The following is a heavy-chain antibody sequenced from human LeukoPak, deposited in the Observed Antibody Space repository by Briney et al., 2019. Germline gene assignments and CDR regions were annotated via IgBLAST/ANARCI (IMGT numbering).Heavy chain of an antibody. CDR3: ARDSYYYGSGRRTNWFDP. CDR1: GFTFSSYG. D-gene: IGHD3-10*01. J-gene: IGHJ5*02. Sequence: PGRSLRLSCAASGFTFSSYGMHWVRQAPGKGLEWVAVIWYDGSNKYYADSVKGRFTISRDNSKNTLYLQMNSLRAEDTAVYYCARDSYYYGSGRRTNWFDPWGQGTLVTVSS. V-gene: IGHV3-33*01. CDR2: IWYDGSNK.